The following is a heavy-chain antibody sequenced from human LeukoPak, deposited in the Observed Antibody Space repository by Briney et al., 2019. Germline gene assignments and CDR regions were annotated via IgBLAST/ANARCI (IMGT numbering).Heavy chain of an antibody. J-gene: IGHJ4*02. CDR1: GGTISSYY. V-gene: IGHV4-4*07. Sequence: SETLSLTCTVSGGTISSYYWSWIRQPAGKGLEWIGRIYTSGSTNYNPSLKSRVTMSVDTSKNQFSLKLSSVTAADTAVYYCAREPTYYCSGGSCYSVDYWGQGTLVTVSS. CDR2: IYTSGST. CDR3: AREPTYYCSGGSCYSVDY. D-gene: IGHD2-15*01.